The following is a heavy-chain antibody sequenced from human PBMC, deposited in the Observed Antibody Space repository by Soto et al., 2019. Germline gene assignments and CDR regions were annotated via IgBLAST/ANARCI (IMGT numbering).Heavy chain of an antibody. Sequence: SETLSLTCTVSDGSISSSSYYWGWIRQPPGKGLEWIGSIYYSGSTYYNPSLKSRVTISVDTSKNQFSLKLSSVTAADTAVYYCAELAVAGTAYFDYWGQGTLVTVSS. CDR1: DGSISSSSYY. D-gene: IGHD6-19*01. CDR3: AELAVAGTAYFDY. J-gene: IGHJ4*02. CDR2: IYYSGST. V-gene: IGHV4-39*01.